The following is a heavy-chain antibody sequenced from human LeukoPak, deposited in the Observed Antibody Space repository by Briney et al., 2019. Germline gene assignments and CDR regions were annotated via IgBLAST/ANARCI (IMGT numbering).Heavy chain of an antibody. CDR3: ARIGQCVHYYMDV. V-gene: IGHV4-39*01. D-gene: IGHD3/OR15-3a*01. Sequence: PSETLSLTCTVSGDSVSSPTYFWGWIRHPPGKGLEWIGSIFYYGTSYYNPSLKSRVTISVDTSTNQFSLKLNSVTAADTAVYYCARIGQCVHYYMDVWGNGTTVDVSS. CDR1: GDSVSSPTYF. J-gene: IGHJ6*03. CDR2: IFYYGTS.